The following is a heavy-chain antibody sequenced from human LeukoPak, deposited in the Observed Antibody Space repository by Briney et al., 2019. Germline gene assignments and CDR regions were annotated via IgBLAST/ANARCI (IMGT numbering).Heavy chain of an antibody. J-gene: IGHJ4*02. V-gene: IGHV4-39*01. CDR1: SGSISTSNYY. D-gene: IGHD6-19*01. CDR2: IFYSGNT. CDR3: ATRRAVADY. Sequence: SETLSLTCTVSSGSISTSNYYWGWVRQPPGKALEWIGNIFYSGNTYYNPSLKSRVIISEDMSKNQFSLKLSSVTAADTAVYYCATRRAVADYWGQGTLVTVSS.